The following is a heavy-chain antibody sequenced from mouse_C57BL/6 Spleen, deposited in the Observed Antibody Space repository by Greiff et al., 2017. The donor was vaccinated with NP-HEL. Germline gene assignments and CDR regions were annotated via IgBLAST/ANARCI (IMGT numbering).Heavy chain of an antibody. Sequence: VQLQQPGAELVKPGASVKLSCKASGYTFTSYWMHWVKQRPGRGLEWIGRIDPNSGGTKYNEKFQSKATLTVAKPSSTAYMQRSSLTSEDSAVYYCARGGHDYYGSSSFAYWGQGTLVTVSA. V-gene: IGHV1-72*01. D-gene: IGHD1-1*01. J-gene: IGHJ3*01. CDR2: IDPNSGGT. CDR3: ARGGHDYYGSSSFAY. CDR1: GYTFTSYW.